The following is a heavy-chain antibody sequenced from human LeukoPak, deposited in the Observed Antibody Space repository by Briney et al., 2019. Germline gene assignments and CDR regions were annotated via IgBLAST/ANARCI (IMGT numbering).Heavy chain of an antibody. CDR1: GFTFSSYA. J-gene: IGHJ5*02. V-gene: IGHV3-23*01. CDR3: AKGYYDILTDYFHNWFNP. D-gene: IGHD3-9*01. Sequence: GGSLRLSCEASGFTFSSYAMSWVRQAPGKGLEWVSGISGSGVTTYYADSVKGRFTISRDNSKNTLYLQMNSLRADDTAVYYCAKGYYDILTDYFHNWFNPWGQGTLVIVSS. CDR2: ISGSGVTT.